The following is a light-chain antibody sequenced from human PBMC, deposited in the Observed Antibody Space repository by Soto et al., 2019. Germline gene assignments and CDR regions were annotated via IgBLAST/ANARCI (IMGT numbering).Light chain of an antibody. CDR1: QTVSSSS. CDR2: GAS. CDR3: QQYGSSSWT. V-gene: IGKV3-20*01. Sequence: EVGMTQSPATVSVSPGERATLSCRASQTVSSSSLAWYQQRPGQAPRLLIYGASSRATGIPDRFSGSGSVTEFTLTISRLEPEDFAVYYCQQYGSSSWTFGQGTKVDIK. J-gene: IGKJ1*01.